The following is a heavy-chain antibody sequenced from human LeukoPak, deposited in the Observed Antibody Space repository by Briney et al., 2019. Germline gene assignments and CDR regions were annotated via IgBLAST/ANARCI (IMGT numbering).Heavy chain of an antibody. Sequence: GASVKVSCKASGYAFTAFYMHWVRQAPGQGLEWMGIIDPSGDSPKYAQKFQDRVTMTSDTSTSTVYMELSNLRSDDTAVYYCARCIFRARAEFDNWGQGTLVTVSS. V-gene: IGHV1-46*01. CDR2: IDPSGDSP. D-gene: IGHD1-14*01. CDR3: ARCIFRARAEFDN. CDR1: GYAFTAFY. J-gene: IGHJ4*02.